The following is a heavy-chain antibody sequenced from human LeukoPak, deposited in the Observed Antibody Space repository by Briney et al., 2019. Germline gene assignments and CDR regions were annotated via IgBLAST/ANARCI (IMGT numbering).Heavy chain of an antibody. J-gene: IGHJ4*02. CDR3: ARVRGYSYGYDDY. V-gene: IGHV4-30-2*01. Sequence: TSETLSLTCAVSGGSISSGGYSWSWIRQPPGKGLEWIGYIYHSGSTYYNPSLKSRVTISVDRSKNQFSLKLSSVTAADTAVYYCARVRGYSYGYDDYWGQGTLVTVSS. D-gene: IGHD5-18*01. CDR2: IYHSGST. CDR1: GGSISSGGYS.